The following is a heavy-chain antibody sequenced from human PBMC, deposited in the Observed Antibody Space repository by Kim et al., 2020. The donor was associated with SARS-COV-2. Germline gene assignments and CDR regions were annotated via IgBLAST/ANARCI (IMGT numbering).Heavy chain of an antibody. CDR2: IIPIFGTA. CDR1: GGTFSSYA. D-gene: IGHD2-2*01. V-gene: IGHV1-69*13. Sequence: SVKVSCKASGGTFSSYAISWVRQAPGQGLEWMGGIIPIFGTANYAQKFQGRVTITADESTSTAYMELSSLRSEDTAVYYCARDRVRAQYQLLRYYYYGMDVWGQGTTVTVSS. CDR3: ARDRVRAQYQLLRYYYYGMDV. J-gene: IGHJ6*02.